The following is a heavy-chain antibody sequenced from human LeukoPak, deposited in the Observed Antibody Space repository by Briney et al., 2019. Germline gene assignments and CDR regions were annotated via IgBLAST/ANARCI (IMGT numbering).Heavy chain of an antibody. J-gene: IGHJ4*02. CDR1: GFTFSSYG. Sequence: GRSLRLSCAASGFTFSSYGMHWVRQAPGKGLEWLAVIWYDGSNKYYADSVKGRFTISRDNSKNTLYLQMNSLRAEDTAVYYCARDRREWLVPLPDYWGQGTLVTVSS. CDR2: IWYDGSNK. CDR3: ARDRREWLVPLPDY. D-gene: IGHD6-19*01. V-gene: IGHV3-33*01.